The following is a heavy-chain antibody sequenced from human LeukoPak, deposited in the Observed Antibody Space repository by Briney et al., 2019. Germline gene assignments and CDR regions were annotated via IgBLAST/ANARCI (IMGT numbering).Heavy chain of an antibody. D-gene: IGHD6-19*01. J-gene: IGHJ6*02. CDR1: GFTFSSYA. CDR2: ISGSGGST. Sequence: GGSLRLSCAASGFTFSSYAMSWVRQAPGKGLEWVSAISGSGGSTYYADSVKGRFTISRDNSKNTLYLQMNSLRAEDTAVYYCAKALLGYSSGWVGNRYYCYGMDVWGQGTTVTVSS. CDR3: AKALLGYSSGWVGNRYYCYGMDV. V-gene: IGHV3-23*01.